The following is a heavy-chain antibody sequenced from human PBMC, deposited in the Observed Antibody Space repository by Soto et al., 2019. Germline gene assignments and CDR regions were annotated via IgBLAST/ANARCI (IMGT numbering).Heavy chain of an antibody. CDR1: GVSFNNNG. D-gene: IGHD3-10*01. CDR2: VSPPFRTS. J-gene: IGHJ6*02. CDR3: ARVLYYGSGSYSPYGMDV. Sequence: QVQLVQSGAEVKKPGSSVKVSCKTSGVSFNNNGIGWVRQAPGHGLEGMGGVSPPFRTSNYARKFQGRISITADASTGTVNMELSSLTSADTAQYYCARVLYYGSGSYSPYGMDVWGQGTTVTVSS. V-gene: IGHV1-69*01.